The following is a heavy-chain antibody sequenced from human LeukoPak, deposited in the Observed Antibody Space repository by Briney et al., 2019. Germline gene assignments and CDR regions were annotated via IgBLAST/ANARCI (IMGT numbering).Heavy chain of an antibody. Sequence: SETLSLTCTVSVGSISSYYWTWIRQPAGKGLEWIGRIYTSGSTNYNPSLKSRVTISVDKSKNQFSLKLSSVTAADTAVYYCARDGGSSSSGDWFDPWGQGTLVTVSS. CDR1: VGSISSYY. CDR2: IYTSGST. CDR3: ARDGGSSSSGDWFDP. V-gene: IGHV4-4*07. D-gene: IGHD6-6*01. J-gene: IGHJ5*02.